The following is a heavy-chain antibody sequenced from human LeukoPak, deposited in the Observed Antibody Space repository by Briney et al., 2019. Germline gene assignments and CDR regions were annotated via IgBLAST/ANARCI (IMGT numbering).Heavy chain of an antibody. Sequence: GGSLRLSRASSGCSFSSYGMPWVRQAPGKGLESLANINEDGSQKYYVDSVKGRFTISKDKAKNSLHLQMNSLHVEETAVYYCVSTGSVHAYWGRGTRVTVSS. D-gene: IGHD1-1*01. CDR2: INEDGSQK. J-gene: IGHJ4*02. CDR3: VSTGSVHAY. V-gene: IGHV3-7*01. CDR1: GCSFSSYG.